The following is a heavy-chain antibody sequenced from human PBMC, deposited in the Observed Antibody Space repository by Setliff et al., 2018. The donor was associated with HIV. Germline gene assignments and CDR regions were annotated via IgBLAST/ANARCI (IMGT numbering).Heavy chain of an antibody. D-gene: IGHD1-7*01. Sequence: PSETLSLTCAVYGESVSGYYWSWIRQPPGKGLEWIGEINHSGSTNYNPSLKSRVTISVDPSKSQFSLKLTSVTAADTAVYYCARDRSNWNYGKNYMDVWGKGTTVTVSS. CDR1: GESVSGYY. CDR3: ARDRSNWNYGKNYMDV. CDR2: INHSGST. V-gene: IGHV4-34*01. J-gene: IGHJ6*03.